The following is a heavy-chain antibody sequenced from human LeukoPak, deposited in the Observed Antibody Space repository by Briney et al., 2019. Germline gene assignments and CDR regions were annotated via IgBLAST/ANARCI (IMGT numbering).Heavy chain of an antibody. V-gene: IGHV3-53*01. J-gene: IGHJ6*03. D-gene: IGHD7-27*01. CDR3: ARARWGSGYYYYYMDV. Sequence: GGSLRLSCAASGFTVSSNYMSWVRQAPGKGLEWVSVIYSGGSTYYADSVKGRFTVSRDNSKNTLYLQMNSLRAEDMAVYYCARARWGSGYYYYYMDVWGKGTTVIVSS. CDR1: GFTVSSNY. CDR2: IYSGGST.